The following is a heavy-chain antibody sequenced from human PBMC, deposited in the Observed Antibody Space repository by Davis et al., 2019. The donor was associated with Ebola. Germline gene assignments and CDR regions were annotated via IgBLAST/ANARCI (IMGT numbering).Heavy chain of an antibody. J-gene: IGHJ4*02. Sequence: PGGSLRLSCAVSGLTFNHYAMTWVRQAPGKGLEWVSAISASGSRTYYADSVRGRFSISRDDSKNTLYLQMDSLRAEDTAVFYCAEGGTNNFLGANWGQGTLVTVSS. CDR1: GLTFNHYA. CDR2: ISASGSRT. CDR3: AEGGTNNFLGAN. V-gene: IGHV3-23*01. D-gene: IGHD2-8*01.